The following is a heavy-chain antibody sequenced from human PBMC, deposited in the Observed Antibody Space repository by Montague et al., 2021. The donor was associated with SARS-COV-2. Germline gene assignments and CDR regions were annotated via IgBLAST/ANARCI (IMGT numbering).Heavy chain of an antibody. CDR1: GGSISSYY. CDR2: IYYSGST. CDR3: ARGIPITAALINWFDP. J-gene: IGHJ5*02. Sequence: SETLSLTCTVSGGSISSYYWSWIRQPPGKGLEWIGYIYYSGSTNYNPSLKSRVTISVDTSKNQFSLKLSSVTAADTAVCYCARGIPITAALINWFDPWGQGTLVTVSS. V-gene: IGHV4-59*01. D-gene: IGHD6-13*01.